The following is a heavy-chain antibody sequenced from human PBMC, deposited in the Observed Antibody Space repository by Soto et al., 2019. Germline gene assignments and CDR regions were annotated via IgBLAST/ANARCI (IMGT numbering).Heavy chain of an antibody. Sequence: EVQLLESGGGLVQPGGSLRLSCAASGFTFSSYAMSWVRQAPGKGLEWVSAISGSGGGTYYADSVKGRFTISRDNSKNTLYLQMNCLRAEDTAVYYCATCMTTVTTFPFDTWGQGTMVTVSS. V-gene: IGHV3-23*01. J-gene: IGHJ3*02. CDR3: ATCMTTVTTFPFDT. D-gene: IGHD4-17*01. CDR1: GFTFSSYA. CDR2: ISGSGGGT.